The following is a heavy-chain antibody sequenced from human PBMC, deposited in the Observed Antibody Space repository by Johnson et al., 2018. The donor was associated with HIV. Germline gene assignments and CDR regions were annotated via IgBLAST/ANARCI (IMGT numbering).Heavy chain of an antibody. CDR3: ASLSSSGAFDI. CDR1: GFTVSSDY. V-gene: IGHV3-66*01. J-gene: IGHJ3*02. Sequence: VQLVESGGGLVQPGRSLRLSCAVSGFTVSSDYMSWVRQAPGKGLEWVSVIFSGGSTYYADSVKGRFTISRDNSKNTLYLQMNSLRAEDTAVYYCASLSSSGAFDIWGQGTMVTVSS. CDR2: IFSGGST. D-gene: IGHD6-6*01.